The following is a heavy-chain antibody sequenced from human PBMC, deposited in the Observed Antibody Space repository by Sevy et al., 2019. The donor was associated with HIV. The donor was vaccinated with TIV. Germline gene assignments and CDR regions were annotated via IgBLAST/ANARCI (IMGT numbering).Heavy chain of an antibody. CDR2: MYSGGAT. CDR1: GLTVSSNY. CDR3: ARGGLDSNWFGSFDY. J-gene: IGHJ4*02. V-gene: IGHV3-53*01. Sequence: GGSLRLYCAVSGLTVSSNYMSWVRQAPGKGLECVSLMYSGGATYYAESVNGRFTISGDDSKNTLSLQMDSLRAEDTAVYYCARGGLDSNWFGSFDYWGRGTLVTVSS. D-gene: IGHD3-10*01.